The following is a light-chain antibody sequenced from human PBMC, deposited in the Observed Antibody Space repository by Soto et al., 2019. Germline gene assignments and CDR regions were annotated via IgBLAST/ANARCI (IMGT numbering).Light chain of an antibody. CDR1: QSLLQSNGYNY. J-gene: IGKJ2*01. Sequence: DIVMTQSPLSLPVTPGEPASISCRSSQSLLQSNGYNYLDWYLQKPGQSPQLLIYLGSNRASGVPDRFSGSGSGTDFTLKNRRVEAEDVGVYYCMQALQTPYTFGQGTKLEIK. CDR3: MQALQTPYT. V-gene: IGKV2-28*01. CDR2: LGS.